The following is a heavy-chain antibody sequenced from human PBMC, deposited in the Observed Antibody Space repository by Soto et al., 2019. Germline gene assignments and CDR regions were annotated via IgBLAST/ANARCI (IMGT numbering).Heavy chain of an antibody. CDR1: GYTFTSYY. J-gene: IGHJ5*02. CDR2: INPSGGST. CDR3: ARDGTRYYYDSSGFSWFDP. Sequence: GASVKVSCKASGYTFTSYYMHWVRQAPGQGLEWMGIINPSGGSTSYAQKFQGRVTMTRDTSTSTVYMELSSLRSEDTAVYYCARDGTRYYYDSSGFSWFDPWGQGTPVTVSS. V-gene: IGHV1-46*03. D-gene: IGHD3-22*01.